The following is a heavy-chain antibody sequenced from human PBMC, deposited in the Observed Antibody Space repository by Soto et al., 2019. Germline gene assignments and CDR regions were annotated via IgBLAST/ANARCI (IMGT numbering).Heavy chain of an antibody. V-gene: IGHV3-23*01. Sequence: PGGSLRLSCAASGFTFSSYAMSWVRQAPGKGLEWVSAISGSGGSTYYADSVKGRFTISRDNSKNTLYLQMNSLRAEDTAVYYCAKGFVLLWFGYDTEYFDYWGQGTLVTVSS. CDR2: ISGSGGST. CDR1: GFTFSSYA. D-gene: IGHD3-10*01. CDR3: AKGFVLLWFGYDTEYFDY. J-gene: IGHJ4*02.